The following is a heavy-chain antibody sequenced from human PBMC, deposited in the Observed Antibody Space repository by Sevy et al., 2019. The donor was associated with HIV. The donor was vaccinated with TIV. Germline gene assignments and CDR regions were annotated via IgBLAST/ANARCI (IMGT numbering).Heavy chain of an antibody. CDR2: FDPEDGET. V-gene: IGHV1-24*01. D-gene: IGHD3-9*01. CDR3: ATLAEKKRQLKLLASYDILTLDP. J-gene: IGHJ5*02. CDR1: GYTLTELS. Sequence: ASLKVSCKVSGYTLTELSMHWVRQAPGKGLEWMGGFDPEDGETIYAQKFQGRVTMTEDTSTDTAYMELSSLRSEDTAVYYCATLAEKKRQLKLLASYDILTLDPWGQGTLVTVSS.